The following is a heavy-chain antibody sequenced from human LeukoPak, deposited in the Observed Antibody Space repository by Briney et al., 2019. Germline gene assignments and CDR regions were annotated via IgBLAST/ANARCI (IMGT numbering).Heavy chain of an antibody. Sequence: ASVKVSCKASGYTFTDYYLHWVRQAPGQGLEWMGWINPSSGGTNYAQKFQGRVTMTRDTSITTAYMELSSLKSDDTAVYYCAREPPLCSGGSCYYFDYWGQGTLVTVSS. CDR3: AREPPLCSGGSCYYFDY. J-gene: IGHJ4*02. V-gene: IGHV1-2*02. D-gene: IGHD2-15*01. CDR2: INPSSGGT. CDR1: GYTFTDYY.